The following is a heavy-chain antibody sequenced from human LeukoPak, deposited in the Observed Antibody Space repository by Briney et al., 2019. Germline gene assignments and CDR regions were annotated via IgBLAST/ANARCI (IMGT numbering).Heavy chain of an antibody. CDR1: GFTFSSYG. J-gene: IGHJ4*02. CDR2: IRYDGSNK. CDR3: AKDKWSGYGTFDH. Sequence: GGSLRLSCAASGFTFSSYGMHWVRQAPGKGLEWVAFIRYDGSNKYYADSVKGRFTISRDNSKNTLYLQMNSLRAEDTAVYYCAKDKWSGYGTFDHWGQGTLVTVSS. D-gene: IGHD5-12*01. V-gene: IGHV3-30*02.